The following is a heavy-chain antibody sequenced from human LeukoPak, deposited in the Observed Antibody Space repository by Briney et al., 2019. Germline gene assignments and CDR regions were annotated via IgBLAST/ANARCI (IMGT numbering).Heavy chain of an antibody. V-gene: IGHV1-2*06. D-gene: IGHD6-19*01. J-gene: IGHJ4*02. Sequence: GASVKVSCKASGYSFTSHYMHWVRQAPGQGLEWMGLINPSGSSTLYAQKFQGRVTVTRDTSISTAYMELSRLTSDDTAVYYCASQYNLYTSPLDYWGQGTLVTVSS. CDR2: INPSGSST. CDR1: GYSFTSHY. CDR3: ASQYNLYTSPLDY.